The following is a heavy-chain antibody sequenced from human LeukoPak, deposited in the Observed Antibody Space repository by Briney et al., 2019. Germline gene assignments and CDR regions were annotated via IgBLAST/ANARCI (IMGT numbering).Heavy chain of an antibody. Sequence: GASVKVSCKASGGTFSSYAISWVRQAPGQGLEWMGRIIPILGIANYAQKFQGRVTITADKSTSTAYMELSSLRSDDTAVYYCARVFPAYDILTGYRRLDYWGQGTLVTVSS. CDR1: GGTFSSYA. D-gene: IGHD3-9*01. J-gene: IGHJ4*02. CDR3: ARVFPAYDILTGYRRLDY. V-gene: IGHV1-69*04. CDR2: IIPILGIA.